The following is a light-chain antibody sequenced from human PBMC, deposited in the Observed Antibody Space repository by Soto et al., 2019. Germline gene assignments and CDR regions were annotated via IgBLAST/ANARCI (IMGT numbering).Light chain of an antibody. J-gene: IGLJ1*01. CDR1: SSDVGGYNY. Sequence: QSALTQPASVSGSPGQSITISCTGTSSDVGGYNYVSWYQQHPGKAPKLMIYDVSNRPSGVSNRFSGSKSGNTASLTISGLQADEEAAYCCSSYTSSCTLLYVLGTETKLTVL. CDR3: SSYTSSCTLLYV. CDR2: DVS. V-gene: IGLV2-14*01.